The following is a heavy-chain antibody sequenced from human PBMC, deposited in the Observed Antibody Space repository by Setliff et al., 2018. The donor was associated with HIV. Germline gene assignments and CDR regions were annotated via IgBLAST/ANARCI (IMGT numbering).Heavy chain of an antibody. CDR1: GYNFGFYG. Sequence: ASVKVSCKASGYNFGFYGIGWVRQAPGQGLEWMGWVNEDNGDRNFAPSVQGRIALTTDTSTNTAYMELTNLRSDDTALYFCVRDEKRAAGGSMYYFDYWGQGTLVTVSS. D-gene: IGHD5-12*01. J-gene: IGHJ4*02. V-gene: IGHV1-18*01. CDR2: VNEDNGDR. CDR3: VRDEKRAAGGSMYYFDY.